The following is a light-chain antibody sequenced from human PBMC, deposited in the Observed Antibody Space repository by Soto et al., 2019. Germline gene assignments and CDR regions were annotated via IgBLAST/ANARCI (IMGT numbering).Light chain of an antibody. CDR2: DTF. CDR3: QQCSNWPPIT. V-gene: IGKV3-11*01. CDR1: QSINNC. J-gene: IGKJ5*01. Sequence: EIVLTQSPATLSLSPGERATLSCRARQSINNCFAWYQQQPGQAPRLLIYDTFSRAPGIPARFSGSGSGTGFTLTISSLEPEDFAVYYCQQCSNWPPITFGQGTRREIK.